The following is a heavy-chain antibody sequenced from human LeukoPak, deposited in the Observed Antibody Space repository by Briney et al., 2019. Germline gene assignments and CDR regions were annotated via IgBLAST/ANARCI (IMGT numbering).Heavy chain of an antibody. CDR3: ARTDSSGYGGYYFDY. J-gene: IGHJ4*02. D-gene: IGHD3-22*01. CDR1: GGSISSSSYY. Sequence: PSETLSLTCTVSGGSISSSSYYWGWIRQPPGKGLEWIGSIYYSGSTYYNPSLKSRVTISVDTSKNQFSLKLSSVTAADTALYYCARTDSSGYGGYYFDYWGQGTLVTVSS. V-gene: IGHV4-39*01. CDR2: IYYSGST.